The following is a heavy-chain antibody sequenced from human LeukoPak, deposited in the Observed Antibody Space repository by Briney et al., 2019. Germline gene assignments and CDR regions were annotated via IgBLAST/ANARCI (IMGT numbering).Heavy chain of an antibody. Sequence: GGSLRLSCAASGFTFSSYWMSWVRQAPGKGLEWVANVKQDGSEKYYVDSVKGRFTISRDNAKNSLYLQMNSLRAEDTAVYYCARDGMVAYAAGYCDYWGQGTRVTVSS. V-gene: IGHV3-7*01. CDR3: ARDGMVAYAAGYCDY. D-gene: IGHD2-15*01. CDR1: GFTFSSYW. J-gene: IGHJ4*02. CDR2: VKQDGSEK.